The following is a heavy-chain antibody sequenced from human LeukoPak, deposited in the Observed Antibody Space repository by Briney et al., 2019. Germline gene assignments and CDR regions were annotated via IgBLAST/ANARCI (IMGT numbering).Heavy chain of an antibody. CDR3: ARSHFYGSGVDS. Sequence: SETLSLTCTVSGVSISAIPYYWGWIRTPPGKGLEWIGSVYYPGTTYYNPSLKTRVTISVDTSKSQFSLKLTSVTAADTAVYFCARSHFYGSGVDSWGQGTLVTVSS. CDR1: GVSISAIPYY. CDR2: VYYPGTT. J-gene: IGHJ5*01. V-gene: IGHV4-39*01. D-gene: IGHD3-10*01.